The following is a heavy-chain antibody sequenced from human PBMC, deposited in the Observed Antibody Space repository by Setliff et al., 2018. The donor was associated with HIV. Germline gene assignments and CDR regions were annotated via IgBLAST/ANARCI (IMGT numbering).Heavy chain of an antibody. CDR1: GGSFTSRSYY. D-gene: IGHD3-10*01. CDR2: IDHTGST. J-gene: IGHJ6*03. Sequence: ETLSLTCTVSGGSFTSRSYYWGWIRQPPGKGLEWIGEIDHTGSTNYNLSLKSRITMSADPSKNQFSLKVRSVIAADTALYYCARGRNYGSPYFYYMDVWATGTTVTVSS. V-gene: IGHV4-39*07. CDR3: ARGRNYGSPYFYYMDV.